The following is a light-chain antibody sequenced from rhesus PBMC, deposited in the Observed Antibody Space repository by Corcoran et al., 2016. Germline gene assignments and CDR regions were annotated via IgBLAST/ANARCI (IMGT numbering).Light chain of an antibody. CDR3: SSYASSGTYI. J-gene: IGLJ1*01. V-gene: IGLV2-13*03. Sequence: QAPPTQSPSVSGSPGQAVTISCTGTSSDIGGDNRVSWYQQHPGKAPKLMIYEVSKRPSGVSDRFSGSKSGNTASLTSSGLPAEDAADYYCSSYASSGTYIFGGGTRLTVL. CDR2: EVS. CDR1: SSDIGGDNR.